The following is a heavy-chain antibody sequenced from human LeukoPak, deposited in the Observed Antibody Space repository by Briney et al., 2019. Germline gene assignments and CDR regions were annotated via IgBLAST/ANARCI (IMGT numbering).Heavy chain of an antibody. CDR3: ARHRRSGPDY. CDR2: IYYSGST. CDR1: GGSISSSSYY. J-gene: IGHJ4*02. Sequence: TSETLSLTCTVSGGSISSSSYYWGWIRQPPGKGLEWIGSIYYSGSTYYNPSLKSRVTISVDTSKNQFSLKLSSVTAADTAVYYFARHRRSGPDYLGQGTLVTVSS. D-gene: IGHD3-10*01. V-gene: IGHV4-39*01.